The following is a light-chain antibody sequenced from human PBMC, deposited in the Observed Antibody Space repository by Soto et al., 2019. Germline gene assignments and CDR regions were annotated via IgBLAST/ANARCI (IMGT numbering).Light chain of an antibody. J-gene: IGKJ1*01. CDR2: KAS. Sequence: DIQMTQSPSTLSASVGDRVTITCRASQSISSWLAWYQQKPGKAPKLLIYKASSLESGVPSRFSGSGSGTEFTLAISSLQLDDSATYYCQQYNDNWTFGQGTEV. CDR1: QSISSW. CDR3: QQYNDNWT. V-gene: IGKV1-5*03.